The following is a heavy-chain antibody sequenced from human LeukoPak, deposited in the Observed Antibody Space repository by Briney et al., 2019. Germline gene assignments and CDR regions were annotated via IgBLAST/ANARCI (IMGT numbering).Heavy chain of an antibody. Sequence: DPSETLSLTCTVSGGSISSYYWSWIRQPPGKGLEWIGYIYYSGSTNYNPSLKSRVTISVDTSKNQFSLKLSSVTAADTAVYYCARGYYDSSGYHLSDDAFDIWGQGTMVTVSS. CDR2: IYYSGST. V-gene: IGHV4-59*01. J-gene: IGHJ3*02. CDR3: ARGYYDSSGYHLSDDAFDI. D-gene: IGHD3-22*01. CDR1: GGSISSYY.